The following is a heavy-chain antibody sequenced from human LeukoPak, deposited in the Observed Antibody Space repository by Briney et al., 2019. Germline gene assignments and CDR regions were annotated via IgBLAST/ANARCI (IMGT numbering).Heavy chain of an antibody. J-gene: IGHJ5*02. CDR1: GFTVSSNY. D-gene: IGHD6-13*01. CDR3: AREHSSSWYWLDP. V-gene: IGHV3-53*01. CDR2: IYSGGST. Sequence: GGSLRLSCAASGFTVSSNYMSWVRQAPGKGLEWVSVIYSGGSTYYADSVKGRFTIYSDNSKNTLYLQMNSLRAEDTAVYYCAREHSSSWYWLDPWGQGNLVTVSS.